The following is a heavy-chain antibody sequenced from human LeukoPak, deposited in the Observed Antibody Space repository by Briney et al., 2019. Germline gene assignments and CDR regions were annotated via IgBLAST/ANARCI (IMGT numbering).Heavy chain of an antibody. V-gene: IGHV3-53*01. CDR2: IYSGGRI. CDR1: GFTVSNNY. D-gene: IGHD5-24*01. CDR3: ATIRDGYNYYYFDY. Sequence: GGSLRLSCAASGFTVSNNYMSWVRQAPGKGLEWVSVIYSGGRINYADSVEGRFTISRDNSKNTLYLQMNSLRAEDTAVYYCATIRDGYNYYYFDYWGQGALVTVSS. J-gene: IGHJ4*02.